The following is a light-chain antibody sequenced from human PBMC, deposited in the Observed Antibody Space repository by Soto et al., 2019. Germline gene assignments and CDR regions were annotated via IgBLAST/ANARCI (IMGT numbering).Light chain of an antibody. J-gene: IGLJ1*01. CDR1: SRDVGGYNY. Sequence: QSVLTQPASVSGSPGQSITISCTGTSRDVGGYNYVSWYQQHPGKAPKLMIYDVRNRPSGVSNRFSGSKSVNTASLTISGLQAEDEAASYCISYTTIRTYFFGTVTKLTVL. CDR3: ISYTTIRTYF. CDR2: DVR. V-gene: IGLV2-14*01.